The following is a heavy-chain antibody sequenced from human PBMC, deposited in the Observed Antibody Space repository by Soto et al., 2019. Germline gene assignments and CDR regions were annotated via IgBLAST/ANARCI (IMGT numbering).Heavy chain of an antibody. J-gene: IGHJ6*02. V-gene: IGHV4-4*07. CDR1: GGSISSYY. Sequence: SETLSLTCTVSGGSISSYYWSWIRQPAGKGLEWIGRIYTSGSTNYNPSLKSRVTMSVDTSKNQFSLKLSSVTAADTAVYYCARDSLLYYYDSSGYYSQAYYYGMDVWGQRTTVTVSS. CDR3: ARDSLLYYYDSSGYYSQAYYYGMDV. CDR2: IYTSGST. D-gene: IGHD3-22*01.